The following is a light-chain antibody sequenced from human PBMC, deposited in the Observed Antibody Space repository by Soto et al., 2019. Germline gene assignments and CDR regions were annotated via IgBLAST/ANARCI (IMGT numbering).Light chain of an antibody. CDR3: QQYDSSPQT. Sequence: EIVLPQSPGTLSLSPGERATLSCRASHSVSSSYLAWYQQKPAQAPRLLIYGASSRATGIPDRFSGSGSGTDFTLTTSRLEPEDFAVYYCQQYDSSPQTFGQGTKVEIK. V-gene: IGKV3-20*01. CDR1: HSVSSSY. CDR2: GAS. J-gene: IGKJ1*01.